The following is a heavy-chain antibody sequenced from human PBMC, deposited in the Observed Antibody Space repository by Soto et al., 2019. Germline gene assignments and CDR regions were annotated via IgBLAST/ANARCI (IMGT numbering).Heavy chain of an antibody. Sequence: GGSLRLSCAASGFTFSSYGMHWVRQAPGKGLEWVAVIRYDGSNKYYADSVKGRFTISRDISKNTLYLQMNSLRAEDTAVYYCARGATLLPNAFDIWGQGTMVTVSS. CDR1: GFTFSSYG. V-gene: IGHV3-33*01. CDR2: IRYDGSNK. D-gene: IGHD2-15*01. J-gene: IGHJ3*02. CDR3: ARGATLLPNAFDI.